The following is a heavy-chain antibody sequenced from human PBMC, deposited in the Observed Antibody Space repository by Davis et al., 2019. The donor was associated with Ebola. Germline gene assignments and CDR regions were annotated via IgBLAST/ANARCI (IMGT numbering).Heavy chain of an antibody. CDR2: IFYTGST. CDR1: GGSISSGDYY. CDR3: ARAYGGAFDY. Sequence: PSETLSLTCTVSGGSISSGDYYWTWIRQPPGKGLEWIGNIFYTGSTYYNPSLKSRVAMSIDTSKNQFSLKLSSVTVADTAVYFCARAYGGAFDYWGQETLVTVSS. V-gene: IGHV4-30-4*01. D-gene: IGHD4-17*01. J-gene: IGHJ4*02.